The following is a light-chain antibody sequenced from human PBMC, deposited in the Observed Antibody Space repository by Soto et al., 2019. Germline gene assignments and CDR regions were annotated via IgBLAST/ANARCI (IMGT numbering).Light chain of an antibody. J-gene: IGLJ1*01. V-gene: IGLV2-14*03. CDR1: SSDVGAYNY. CDR3: FSYTTSSTDV. CDR2: DVS. Sequence: QSALTQPASVSGSPGQSITISCTGTSSDVGAYNYVSWYQQLPGKAPKLMIYDVSNRPSGVSNRFSGYKSGNTASLTISGLQAEDETDYYCFSYTTSSTDVFGTGTKLTVL.